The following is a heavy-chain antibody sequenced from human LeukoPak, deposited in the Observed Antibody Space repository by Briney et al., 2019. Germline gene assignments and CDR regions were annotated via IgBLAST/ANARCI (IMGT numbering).Heavy chain of an antibody. Sequence: TGGSLRLSCAASGFTFSSYSMNWVRQAPGKGLEWVSSISSSSSYIYYADSVKGRFTISRDNAKNSLYLQMNSLRAEDTAAYYCARGDYGDPRDYYYFGMDVWGQGTTVTVSS. J-gene: IGHJ6*02. V-gene: IGHV3-21*01. CDR2: ISSSSSYI. CDR1: GFTFSSYS. CDR3: ARGDYGDPRDYYYFGMDV. D-gene: IGHD4-17*01.